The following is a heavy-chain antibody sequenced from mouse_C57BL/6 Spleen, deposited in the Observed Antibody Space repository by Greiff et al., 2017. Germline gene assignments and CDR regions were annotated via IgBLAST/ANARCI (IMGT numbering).Heavy chain of an antibody. CDR2: INPNNGGT. J-gene: IGHJ1*03. D-gene: IGHD1-1*01. CDR1: GYTFTDYY. V-gene: IGHV1-26*01. Sequence: VQLQQSGPELVKPGASVKISCKASGYTFTDYYMNWVKQSHGKSLEWIGDINPNNGGTSYNQKFKGKATLTVDKSSSTAYMELRSLTSEDSAVYYCAVAPYGSSYGWYFDVWGTGTTVTVSS. CDR3: AVAPYGSSYGWYFDV.